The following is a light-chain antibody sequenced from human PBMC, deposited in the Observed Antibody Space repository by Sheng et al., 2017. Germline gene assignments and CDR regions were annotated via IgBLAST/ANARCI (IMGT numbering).Light chain of an antibody. CDR2: EVS. V-gene: IGKV2D-29*01. CDR3: MQSLQLPLT. J-gene: IGKJ4*01. Sequence: DIVMTQTPLSLSVIPGQSASISCKSSQSLVHSDGKTYLYWFLQKAGQPPKVLIHEVSDRFSGVPRRISGGGSGTDFTLKISRVEPEDVGVYYCMQSLQLPLTFVG. CDR1: QSLVHSDGKTY.